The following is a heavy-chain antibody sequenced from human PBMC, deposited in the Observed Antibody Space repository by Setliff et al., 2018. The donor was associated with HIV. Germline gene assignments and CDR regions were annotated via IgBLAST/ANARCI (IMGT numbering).Heavy chain of an antibody. CDR1: GGSINTYY. CDR2: FYTSGST. J-gene: IGHJ5*01. V-gene: IGHV4-4*07. CDR3: ARGGAVSADFDS. D-gene: IGHD1-26*01. Sequence: PSETLSLTCTVSGGSINTYYWSWIRQPAGKGLEWIGRFYTSGSTNYNPSLKSRVTMSIDTSKKQFSLKLASVTAADTAVYFCARGGAVSADFDSWGQGTLVTVSS.